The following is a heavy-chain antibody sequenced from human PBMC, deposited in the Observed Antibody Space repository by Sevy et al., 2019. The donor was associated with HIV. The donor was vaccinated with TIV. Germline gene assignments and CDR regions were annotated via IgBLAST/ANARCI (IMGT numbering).Heavy chain of an antibody. V-gene: IGHV3-23*01. Sequence: GGSLRLSCAASGFSFSSYAMNWVRQAPGKGLEWVSAVSGSGASTYYAGSVKGRFTISRDNYKNTLYLQMNSLRAEDTAIYYCAKDQSYLGGYCGGGACYSFDYWGQGTLVTVSS. CDR2: VSGSGAST. J-gene: IGHJ4*02. CDR3: AKDQSYLGGYCGGGACYSFDY. D-gene: IGHD2-15*01. CDR1: GFSFSSYA.